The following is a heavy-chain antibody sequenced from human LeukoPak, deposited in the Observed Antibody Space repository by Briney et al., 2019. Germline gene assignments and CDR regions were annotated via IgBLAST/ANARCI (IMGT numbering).Heavy chain of an antibody. CDR3: ARGERGVTTQPYYFDY. CDR2: ISAYNGNT. J-gene: IGHJ4*02. V-gene: IGHV1-18*01. D-gene: IGHD4-17*01. CDR1: GYTFTSYG. Sequence: VASVKVSCKASGYTFTSYGISWVRQAPGQGLEWMGWISAYNGNTNYAQKLQGRVTMTTDTSTSTAYMELRSLRSDDTAVYYCARGERGVTTQPYYFDYWGQGTLVTVSS.